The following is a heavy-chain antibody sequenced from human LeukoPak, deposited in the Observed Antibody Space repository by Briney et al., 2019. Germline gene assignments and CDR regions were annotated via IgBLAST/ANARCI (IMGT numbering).Heavy chain of an antibody. V-gene: IGHV3-23*01. Sequence: GGSLRLSCAASGFTFTSYAMSWVRQAPGKGLEWVSAISGSGGSTYYADSVKGRFTISRDNSKNTLYLQMNSLRAEDTAVYYCAKDGTTSSGWGIRYSWFDPWGQGTLVTVSS. CDR3: AKDGTTSSGWGIRYSWFDP. CDR2: ISGSGGST. J-gene: IGHJ5*02. CDR1: GFTFTSYA. D-gene: IGHD6-19*01.